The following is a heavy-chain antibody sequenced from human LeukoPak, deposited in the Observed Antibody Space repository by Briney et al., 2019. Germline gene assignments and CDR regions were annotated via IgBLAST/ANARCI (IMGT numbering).Heavy chain of an antibody. Sequence: GESLKISCKGSGYSFTSYWIGWVRQMPGKGLEWMGIIYPGDSDTRYSPSFQGQVTISADKSISTAYLQWSSLKASDTAMYYCARRFFYCSSTSCPTIHDALDIWGQGTMVTVSS. CDR1: GYSFTSYW. J-gene: IGHJ3*02. D-gene: IGHD2-2*01. V-gene: IGHV5-51*01. CDR2: IYPGDSDT. CDR3: ARRFFYCSSTSCPTIHDALDI.